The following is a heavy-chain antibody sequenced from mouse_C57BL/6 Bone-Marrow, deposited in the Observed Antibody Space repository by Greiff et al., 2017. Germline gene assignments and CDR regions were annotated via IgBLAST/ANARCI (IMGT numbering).Heavy chain of an antibody. J-gene: IGHJ1*03. CDR3: ARPHYYGSSYVGYFDV. D-gene: IGHD1-1*01. V-gene: IGHV1-22*01. CDR2: INPNNGGT. CDR1: GYTFTDYN. Sequence: VQLKQSGPELVKPGASVKMSCKASGYTFTDYNMHWVKQSHGKSLEWIGYINPNNGGTSYNQKFKGKATLTVNKSSSTAYMELRSLTSEDSAVYYCARPHYYGSSYVGYFDVWGTGTTVTVSS.